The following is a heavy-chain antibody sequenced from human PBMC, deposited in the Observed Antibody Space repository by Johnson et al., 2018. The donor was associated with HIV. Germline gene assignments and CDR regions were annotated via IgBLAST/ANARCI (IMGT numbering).Heavy chain of an antibody. Sequence: QMLLVESGGGVVQPGRSLRLSCAASGFTFSSYPMHWVRQAPGKGLEWVAVISYDGTNKYYADSVKGRFTISRDNSKNTLYLQMNSLRAEDTAVYYCARDSGQHLADAFDIWGQGTMVTVSS. J-gene: IGHJ3*02. CDR3: ARDSGQHLADAFDI. CDR2: ISYDGTNK. V-gene: IGHV3-30*04. CDR1: GFTFSSYP. D-gene: IGHD2-21*01.